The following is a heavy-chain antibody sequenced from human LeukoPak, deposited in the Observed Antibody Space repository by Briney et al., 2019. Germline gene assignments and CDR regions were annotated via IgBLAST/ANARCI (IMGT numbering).Heavy chain of an antibody. J-gene: IGHJ4*02. CDR2: ITWHGRST. CDR1: GFIFDDFS. V-gene: IGHV3-9*01. CDR3: TKATTRRVPAARIDS. D-gene: IGHD6-13*01. Sequence: GRSLRLSCAASGFIFDDFSMFWARQAPGKGLEWVSSITWHGRSTAYADSVRGRFSISRDNARNSLYLQMNSLRPEDTAFYYCTKATTRRVPAARIDSWGQGTLVTVSS.